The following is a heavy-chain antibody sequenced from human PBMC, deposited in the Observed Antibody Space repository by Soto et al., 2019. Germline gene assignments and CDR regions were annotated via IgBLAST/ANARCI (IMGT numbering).Heavy chain of an antibody. J-gene: IGHJ6*02. V-gene: IGHV3-48*03. CDR1: GFTFSTYE. CDR3: ARDPPQFYYNGMDV. Sequence: GGSLRLSCTASGFTFSTYEMNWVRQAPGKGLEWVSCISRSAITINYADSVKGRFTVSRDNAKNSLFLEMTNLRAEDTAVYYCARDPPQFYYNGMDVWGQGTTVTVSS. CDR2: ISRSAITI.